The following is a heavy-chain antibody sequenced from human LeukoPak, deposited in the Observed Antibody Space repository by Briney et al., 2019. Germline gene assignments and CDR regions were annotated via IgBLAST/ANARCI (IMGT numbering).Heavy chain of an antibody. CDR3: ARTYYYDSSGYPKLNDY. J-gene: IGHJ4*02. D-gene: IGHD3-22*01. V-gene: IGHV4-61*02. Sequence: SETLSLTCTVSGGSISSGSYYWSWIRQPAGKGLEWIGRIYTSGSTNYNPSLKSRVTISVDTSKNQFSLKLSSVSAADTAVYYCARTYYYDSSGYPKLNDYWGQGTLVTVSS. CDR1: GGSISSGSYY. CDR2: IYTSGST.